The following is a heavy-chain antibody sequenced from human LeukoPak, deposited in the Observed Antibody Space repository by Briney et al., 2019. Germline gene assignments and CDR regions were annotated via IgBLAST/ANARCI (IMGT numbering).Heavy chain of an antibody. Sequence: GASVKVSCKASGYTFTSYGISWVRQAPGQGLEWMGWISAYNGNTNYAQKLQGRVTMTTDTSTSTVYMELRSLRSDDTAVYYCARDQTAGSGYYVHFDYWGQGTLVTVSS. CDR1: GYTFTSYG. CDR3: ARDQTAGSGYYVHFDY. V-gene: IGHV1-18*01. D-gene: IGHD3-22*01. CDR2: ISAYNGNT. J-gene: IGHJ4*02.